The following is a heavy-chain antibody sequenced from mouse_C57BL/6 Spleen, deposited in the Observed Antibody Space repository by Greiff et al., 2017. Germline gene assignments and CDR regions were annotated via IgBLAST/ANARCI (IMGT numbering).Heavy chain of an antibody. CDR2: IWGDGST. Sequence: VQLQQSGPGLVAPSQSLSITCTVPGFSLTSYGVSWVRQPPGTGLEWLGVIWGDGSTNYHSALISRLSISKDNSKSQVFLKLNSLQTDDTATYYCARDSSGPYYAMDYWGQGTSVTVAS. D-gene: IGHD3-2*02. CDR3: ARDSSGPYYAMDY. J-gene: IGHJ4*01. CDR1: GFSLTSYG. V-gene: IGHV2-3*01.